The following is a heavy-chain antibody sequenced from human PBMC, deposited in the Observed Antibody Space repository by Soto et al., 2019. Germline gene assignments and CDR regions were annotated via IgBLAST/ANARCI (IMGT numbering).Heavy chain of an antibody. J-gene: IGHJ4*02. D-gene: IGHD3-9*01. CDR1: GYSFTSYW. CDR3: ARHLPDYDILTGYLFLDY. CDR2: IYPGDSDT. Sequence: PGESLKISCKGSGYSFTSYWIGWVRQMPGKGLEWMGIIYPGDSDTRYSPSFQGQVTISADKSISTAYLQWSSLKASDTAMYYCARHLPDYDILTGYLFLDYWGQGTLVTVS. V-gene: IGHV5-51*01.